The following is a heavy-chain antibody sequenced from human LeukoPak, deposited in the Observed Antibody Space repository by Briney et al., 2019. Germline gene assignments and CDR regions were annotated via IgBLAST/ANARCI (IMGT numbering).Heavy chain of an antibody. V-gene: IGHV4-38-2*02. D-gene: IGHD1-26*01. CDR3: ARVVGATAIDY. Sequence: PSETLSLTCTVSGYSISSTYYWGWVRLPPGKGLEWIGSIYHSGTTYYNPSLKSRVTISIDTSKNQFSLKMSSVTAADTAVYYCARVVGATAIDYWGQGTLVTVSS. J-gene: IGHJ4*02. CDR2: IYHSGTT. CDR1: GYSISSTYY.